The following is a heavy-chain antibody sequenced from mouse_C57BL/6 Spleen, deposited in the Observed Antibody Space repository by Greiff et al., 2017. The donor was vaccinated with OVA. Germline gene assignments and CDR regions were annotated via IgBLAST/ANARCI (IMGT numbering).Heavy chain of an antibody. CDR1: GFSLSTSGMG. Sequence: QVTLKVCGPGILQSSQTLSLTCSFSGFSLSTSGMGVSWIRQPSGKGLEWLAHIYWDDDKRYNPSLKSRLTISKDTSRNQVFLKITSVDTADTATYYCARSSYYYGSSGYFDVWGTGTTVTVSS. V-gene: IGHV8-12*01. CDR3: ARSSYYYGSSGYFDV. J-gene: IGHJ1*03. CDR2: IYWDDDK. D-gene: IGHD1-1*01.